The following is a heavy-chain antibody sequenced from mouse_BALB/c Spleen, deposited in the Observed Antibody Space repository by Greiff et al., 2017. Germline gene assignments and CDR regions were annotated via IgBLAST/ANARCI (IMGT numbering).Heavy chain of an antibody. V-gene: IGHV5-6-5*01. CDR2: ISSGGST. CDR1: GFTFSSYA. D-gene: IGHD2-14*01. Sequence: DVMLVESGGGLVKPGGSLKLSCAASGFTFSSYAMSWVRQTPEKRLEWVASISSGGSTYYPDSVKGRFTISRDNARNILYLQMSSLRSEDTAMYYCARGYYRYDGSDYWGQGTTLTVSS. J-gene: IGHJ2*01. CDR3: ARGYYRYDGSDY.